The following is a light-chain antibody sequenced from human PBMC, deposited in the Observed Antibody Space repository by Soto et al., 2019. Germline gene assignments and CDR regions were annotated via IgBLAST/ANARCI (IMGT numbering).Light chain of an antibody. CDR1: QSLNNR. V-gene: IGKV1-5*01. Sequence: DIQLTQSPSTLSASVGDRVTITFRASQSLNNRLAWYQQKPGKAPKLLIYDASTLESGVSSRFSGTGSETECTLTNTDLQADDLATYFCHQYKTYSTFGQGTKV. CDR2: DAS. CDR3: HQYKTYST. J-gene: IGKJ1*01.